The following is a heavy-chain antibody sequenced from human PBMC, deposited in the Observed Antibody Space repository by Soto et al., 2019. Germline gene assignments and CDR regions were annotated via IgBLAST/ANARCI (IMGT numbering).Heavy chain of an antibody. CDR1: GFKISSSS. D-gene: IGHD3-22*01. J-gene: IGHJ6*02. CDR2: ISDSGSNT. Sequence: EVQLVESGGGLVQPGGSLRLSCGAFGFKISSSSMDWVRQAPGRGLEWVAYISDSGSNTLYADSVKGRFTVSRDTAKNSLYLQMSGLRDEDRAVYYCARYYYDSTGYDGMDVWGQGTTVTVSS. CDR3: ARYYYDSTGYDGMDV. V-gene: IGHV3-48*02.